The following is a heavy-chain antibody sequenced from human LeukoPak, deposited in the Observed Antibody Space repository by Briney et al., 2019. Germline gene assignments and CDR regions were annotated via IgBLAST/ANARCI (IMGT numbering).Heavy chain of an antibody. Sequence: PGGSLRLSCAASGFTFSSYGMHWVRQAPGKGLEWVAVISYDGSNKYYADSVQGRFTTSRDNSKNTLYLQMNSLRAEDTAVYYCAKAEGGYYYYGMDVWGQGTTVTVSS. D-gene: IGHD1-14*01. V-gene: IGHV3-30*18. CDR1: GFTFSSYG. CDR2: ISYDGSNK. J-gene: IGHJ6*02. CDR3: AKAEGGYYYYGMDV.